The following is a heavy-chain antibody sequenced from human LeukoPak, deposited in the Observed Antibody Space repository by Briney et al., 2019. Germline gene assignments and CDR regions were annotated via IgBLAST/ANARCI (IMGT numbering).Heavy chain of an antibody. CDR3: ARVKWELHDAFDI. D-gene: IGHD1-26*01. CDR2: INSDGSST. J-gene: IGHJ3*02. Sequence: PGGSLRLSCAASGFTFSSYGMHWIRQAPGKGLVWVSRINSDGSSTSYADSVKGRSTISRDNAKNSLYLQMNSLRAEDTAVYYCARVKWELHDAFDIWGQGTMVTVSS. CDR1: GFTFSSYG. V-gene: IGHV3-74*01.